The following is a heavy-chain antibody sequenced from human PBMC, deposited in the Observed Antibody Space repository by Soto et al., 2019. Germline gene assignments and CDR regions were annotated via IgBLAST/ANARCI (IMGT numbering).Heavy chain of an antibody. D-gene: IGHD3-10*01. J-gene: IGHJ4*02. Sequence: GGSLRLSCAASGFTFSSYAMSWVRQAPGKGLEWVSAISGSGGSTYYADSVKGRFTISRDNSKNTLYLQMNSLRAEDTAVYYCAKPEAYGSGSYYNPVDYWGQGTLVTVSS. CDR3: AKPEAYGSGSYYNPVDY. CDR2: ISGSGGST. V-gene: IGHV3-23*01. CDR1: GFTFSSYA.